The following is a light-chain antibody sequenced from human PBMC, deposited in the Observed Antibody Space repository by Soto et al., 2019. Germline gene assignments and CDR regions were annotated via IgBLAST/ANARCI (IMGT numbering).Light chain of an antibody. CDR3: QVWDSSSDHVV. CDR2: YDS. Sequence: SYELTQPPSVSVAPGKTARITCGGNNIGSKSVHWYQQKPVPAPVLVIYYDSDRPSGIPERFSGSNSGNTATLTISRVEAGDEADYYCQVWDSSSDHVVFGGGTKLTVL. CDR1: NIGSKS. J-gene: IGLJ2*01. V-gene: IGLV3-21*04.